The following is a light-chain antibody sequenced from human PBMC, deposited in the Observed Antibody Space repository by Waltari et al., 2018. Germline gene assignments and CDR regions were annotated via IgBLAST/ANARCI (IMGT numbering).Light chain of an antibody. CDR3: QQSHTTPPD. Sequence: IQMTQSPSSLSASVGDRVTITCRPSQNIGNYLNWYQQTPGRAPKLLIYAASSLQSGVPSRFSGSGSGTDFTLTISSLQPEDFATYYCQQSHTTPPDFGGGTRVEIK. J-gene: IGKJ4*01. CDR2: AAS. V-gene: IGKV1-39*01. CDR1: QNIGNY.